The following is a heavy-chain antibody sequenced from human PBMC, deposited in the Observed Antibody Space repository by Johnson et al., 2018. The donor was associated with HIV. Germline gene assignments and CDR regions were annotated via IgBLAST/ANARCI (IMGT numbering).Heavy chain of an antibody. Sequence: QVQVVESGGGVVQPGRSLRLSCSASGFTFSSYAMHWVRQAPGKGLEWVAVISYDGSNKYYADSVKGRFTISRDNSKNTLYLQMNSLRAEDTAVYYCARDLIVVVVAATQWGDAFDIWGQGTMVTVSS. CDR2: ISYDGSNK. V-gene: IGHV3-30*04. CDR3: ARDLIVVVVAATQWGDAFDI. CDR1: GFTFSSYA. J-gene: IGHJ3*02. D-gene: IGHD2-15*01.